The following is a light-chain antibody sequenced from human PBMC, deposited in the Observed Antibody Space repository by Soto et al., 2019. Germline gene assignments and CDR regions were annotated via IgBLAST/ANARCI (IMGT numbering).Light chain of an antibody. CDR3: SSYTSSSTVV. V-gene: IGLV2-14*03. Sequence: QSALTQPASVSGSPGQSITISCTGTSSDVGNYNYVSWYQHHPGKAPKLMIYDVSNRPSGVSNRFSGSKSGNTASLTISGLQAEDEADYYCSSYTSSSTVVFGGRTKLTVL. CDR1: SSDVGNYNY. CDR2: DVS. J-gene: IGLJ2*01.